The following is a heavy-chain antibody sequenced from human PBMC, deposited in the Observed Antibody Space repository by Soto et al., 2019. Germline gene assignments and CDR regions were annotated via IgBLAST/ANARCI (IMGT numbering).Heavy chain of an antibody. J-gene: IGHJ1*01. Sequence: SETLSLTCAVYGGSFSGYYWSWIRQPPGKGLEWIGEINHSGSTNYNPSLKSRVTISVDKSKNQFSLKLSSVTAADTAVYYCASRTPYDSSGYYSPYFQHWGQGTLVTVSS. CDR2: INHSGST. V-gene: IGHV4-34*01. CDR3: ASRTPYDSSGYYSPYFQH. CDR1: GGSFSGYY. D-gene: IGHD3-22*01.